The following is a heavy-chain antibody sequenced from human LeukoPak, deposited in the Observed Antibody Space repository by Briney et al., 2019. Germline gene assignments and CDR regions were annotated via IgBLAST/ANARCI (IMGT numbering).Heavy chain of an antibody. CDR1: GYTLTGYY. V-gene: IGHV1-2*02. CDR3: ARGYYDSSGYDPGLGY. D-gene: IGHD3-22*01. CDR2: INPNSGGT. Sequence: ASVKVPCKASGYTLTGYYMHWVRQAPGQGLEWMGWINPNSGGTNYAQKFQGRVSMTRDTSTRTVYMELSSLRSEDTAMYWCARGYYDSSGYDPGLGYWGQGTLVTVSS. J-gene: IGHJ4*02.